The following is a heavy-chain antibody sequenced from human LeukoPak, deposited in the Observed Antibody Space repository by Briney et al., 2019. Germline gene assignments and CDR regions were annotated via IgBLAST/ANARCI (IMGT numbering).Heavy chain of an antibody. CDR3: ARSGMAVAATPWD. CDR1: GLTFSTFW. J-gene: IGHJ4*02. V-gene: IGHV3-7*05. D-gene: IGHD6-19*01. CDR2: IKQEGSEK. Sequence: GGSLRLSCAASGLTFSTFWMTWVRQAPGKGLEWVANIKQEGSEKYYVDSLKGRFTISRDNAKNSLYLQMNSLRAEDTAVYYCARSGMAVAATPWDWGQGTLVTVSS.